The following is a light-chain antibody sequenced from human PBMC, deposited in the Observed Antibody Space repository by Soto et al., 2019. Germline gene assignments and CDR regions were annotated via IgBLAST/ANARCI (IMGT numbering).Light chain of an antibody. CDR2: LNSDGSH. Sequence: QLVLTQSPSASAALGASVKLTCTLSSGHSSYTIAWHQQQPEKGPRYLMTLNSDGSHSKGDGITDRFSGSSSGAERYLSIASLQSEDEADYYCQNWGTGIEVFGGGTKLTVL. CDR3: QNWGTGIEV. V-gene: IGLV4-69*01. CDR1: SGHSSYT. J-gene: IGLJ3*02.